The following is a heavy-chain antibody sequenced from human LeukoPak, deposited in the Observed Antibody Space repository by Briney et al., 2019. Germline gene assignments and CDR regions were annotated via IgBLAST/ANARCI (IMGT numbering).Heavy chain of an antibody. D-gene: IGHD3-10*01. V-gene: IGHV4-59*01. CDR1: GDSISSYY. J-gene: IGHJ5*02. CDR2: IHYSGIS. Sequence: SETLSLTCTVSGDSISSYYWNWIRQPPGRGLEWIGHIHYSGISNYNPSLKSRVTISVDTAKNQFSLKLISMTAADTAVYYCARRVQMSSGSPTSNTWLDPWGQGTLVTVSS. CDR3: ARRVQMSSGSPTSNTWLDP.